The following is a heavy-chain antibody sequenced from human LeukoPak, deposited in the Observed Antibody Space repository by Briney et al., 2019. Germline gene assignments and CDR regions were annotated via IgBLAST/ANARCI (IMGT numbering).Heavy chain of an antibody. V-gene: IGHV3-23*01. CDR2: MTSSGAGT. J-gene: IGHJ4*02. CDR3: AKDRPNYHESNGHYYRPNGDY. Sequence: PGGSLRLSCAASGFTFNIYAISWVRQAPGKGLEWVSSMTSSGAGTFYADSSKYRFTISRDNSKNTLYLQMSRLRAEDTAVYYCAKDRPNYHESNGHYYRPNGDYWGQGTLVTVSS. CDR1: GFTFNIYA. D-gene: IGHD3-22*01.